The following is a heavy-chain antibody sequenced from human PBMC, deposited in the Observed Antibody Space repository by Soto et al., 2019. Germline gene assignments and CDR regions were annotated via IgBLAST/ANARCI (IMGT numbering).Heavy chain of an antibody. D-gene: IGHD3-10*02. J-gene: IGHJ4*02. Sequence: SETLSLTCTVSGASISSYFWSWIRQPPGKGLEWIAYIYDSGSTNYNPSLKSRVTILLDTSKKQFSLKLSSVTAADTAVYYCASLVRGYRSGASHYFDYWGQGALVTVSS. CDR1: GASISSYF. CDR2: IYDSGST. V-gene: IGHV4-59*01. CDR3: ASLVRGYRSGASHYFDY.